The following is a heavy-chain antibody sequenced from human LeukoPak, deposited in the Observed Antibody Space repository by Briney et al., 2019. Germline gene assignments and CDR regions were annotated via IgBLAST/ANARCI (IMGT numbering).Heavy chain of an antibody. CDR1: GGSISSYY. Sequence: SETLSLTCTVSGGSISSYYWSWIRQPPGKGLEWIGYIYYSGSTYYNPSLKSRVTISVDTSKNQFSLKLSSVTAADTAVYYCAMGSWSWDYWGQGTLVTVSS. J-gene: IGHJ4*02. V-gene: IGHV4-59*12. CDR2: IYYSGST. CDR3: AMGSWSWDY. D-gene: IGHD1-26*01.